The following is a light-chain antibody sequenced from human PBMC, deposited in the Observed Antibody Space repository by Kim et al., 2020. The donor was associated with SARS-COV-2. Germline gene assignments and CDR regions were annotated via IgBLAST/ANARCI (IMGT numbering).Light chain of an antibody. Sequence: SVSPGERVTLSCTASQSIRSNLAWYQQRPGQAPRLLISDASTRATGIPDRFSGGGSGTDFTLTISSLQSEDFAVYYCQQYNNWPRTFGQGPRWIS. CDR2: DAS. CDR1: QSIRSN. J-gene: IGKJ1*01. V-gene: IGKV3-15*01. CDR3: QQYNNWPRT.